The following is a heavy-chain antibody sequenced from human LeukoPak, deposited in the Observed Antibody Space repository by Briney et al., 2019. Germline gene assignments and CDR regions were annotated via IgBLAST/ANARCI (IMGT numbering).Heavy chain of an antibody. D-gene: IGHD3-22*01. CDR3: ARDHGSSGYHYDHAFDI. V-gene: IGHV3-7*01. CDR2: IKQDESEK. CDR1: GFTFSSYW. Sequence: GGSLRLSCAASGFTFSSYWMSWVRQAPGKGLEWVANIKQDESEKYYVDSVKGRFTISRDNAKNSLYLQMNSLRAEDTAVYYCARDHGSSGYHYDHAFDIWGQGTMVTVSS. J-gene: IGHJ3*02.